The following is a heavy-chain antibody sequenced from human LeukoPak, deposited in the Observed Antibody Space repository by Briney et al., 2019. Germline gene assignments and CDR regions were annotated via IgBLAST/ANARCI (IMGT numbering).Heavy chain of an antibody. CDR2: IYYSGST. V-gene: IGHV4-59*01. CDR1: GGSISSYY. D-gene: IGHD3-9*01. CDR3: ARGLRYFDWLSWFDP. J-gene: IGHJ5*02. Sequence: PSETLSLTCTVSGGSISSYYWNWIRQPPGKGLEWIGYIYYSGSTNYNPSLKSRVTISVDTSKNQFSLKLSSVTAADTAVYYCARGLRYFDWLSWFDPWGQGTLVTVSS.